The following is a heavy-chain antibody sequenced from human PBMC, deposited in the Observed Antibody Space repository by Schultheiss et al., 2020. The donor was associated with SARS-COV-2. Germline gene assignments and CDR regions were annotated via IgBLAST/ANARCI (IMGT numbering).Heavy chain of an antibody. D-gene: IGHD6-13*01. CDR3: AREGIAAAGFPKGLDY. V-gene: IGHV1-2*04. CDR1: GYTFTGYY. CDR2: INPNSGGT. J-gene: IGHJ4*02. Sequence: ASVKVSCKASGYTFTGYYMHWVRQAPGQGLEWMGWINPNSGGTNYAQKFQGWVTMTRDTSISTAYMELSRLRSDDTAVYYCAREGIAAAGFPKGLDYWGQGTLVTVSS.